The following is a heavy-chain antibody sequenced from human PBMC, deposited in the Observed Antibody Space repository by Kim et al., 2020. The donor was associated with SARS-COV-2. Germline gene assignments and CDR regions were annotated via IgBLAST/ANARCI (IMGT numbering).Heavy chain of an antibody. CDR2: IIPIFGTA. CDR1: GGTFSSYA. J-gene: IGHJ3*02. CDR3: ARDYPASLVGGVLLWFGDAFDI. V-gene: IGHV1-69*13. Sequence: SVKVSCKASGGTFSSYAISWVRQAPGQGLEWMGGIIPIFGTANYAQKFQGRVTITADESTSTAYMELSSLRSEDTAVYYCARDYPASLVGGVLLWFGDAFDIWGQGTMVTVSS. D-gene: IGHD3-10*01.